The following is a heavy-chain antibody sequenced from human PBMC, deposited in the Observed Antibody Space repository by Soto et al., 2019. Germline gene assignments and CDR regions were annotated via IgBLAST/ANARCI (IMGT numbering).Heavy chain of an antibody. Sequence: QVQLQESGPGLVRPSQTLSLPCTVSGASIISLDYYWTWIRQPPGKGLEWIGHIYHTGATYYNPSLGSRVLRTLDTSINPFSLTVSSVTAADTAVSYCASGAVVSLVRAVMGGNWFDPWGQGTLVTVSS. V-gene: IGHV4-30-4*01. CDR1: GASIISLDYY. J-gene: IGHJ5*02. CDR3: ASGAVVSLVRAVMGGNWFDP. CDR2: IYHTGAT. D-gene: IGHD3-10*01.